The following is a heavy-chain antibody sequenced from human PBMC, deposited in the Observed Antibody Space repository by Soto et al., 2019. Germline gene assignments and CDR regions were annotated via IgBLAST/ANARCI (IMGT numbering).Heavy chain of an antibody. Sequence: GGSLRLSCAASGFTVSINYMRWVRQAPGKGLEWVSVIYTGGSTYYADSVKGRFTISRDNSKNTLYLQMNSLRAEDTAMYYCARGPFRHFDSWGQGTRVTVSS. CDR2: IYTGGST. CDR3: ARGPFRHFDS. J-gene: IGHJ4*02. CDR1: GFTVSINY. V-gene: IGHV3-66*01.